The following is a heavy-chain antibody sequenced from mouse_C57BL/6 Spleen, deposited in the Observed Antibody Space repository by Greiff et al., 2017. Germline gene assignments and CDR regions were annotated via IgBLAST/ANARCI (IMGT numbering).Heavy chain of an antibody. D-gene: IGHD6-1*01. J-gene: IGHJ1*03. CDR2: INPNNGGT. Sequence: VQLQQSGPELVKPGASVKMSCKASGYTFTDYNMHWVKQSHGKSLEWIGYINPNNGGTSYNQKFKGKATLTVNKSSSTAYMELRSLTSEDSAVYYCAGESLYWYFDVGGTGPTVTVSS. V-gene: IGHV1-22*01. CDR1: GYTFTDYN. CDR3: AGESLYWYFDV.